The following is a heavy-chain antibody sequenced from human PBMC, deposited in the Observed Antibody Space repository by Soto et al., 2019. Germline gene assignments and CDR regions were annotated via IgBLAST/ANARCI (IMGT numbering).Heavy chain of an antibody. CDR1: GYTFTGYF. V-gene: IGHV1-2*02. CDR2: INPNSGAT. D-gene: IGHD3-3*01. J-gene: IGHJ5*02. Sequence: QVQLVQSGAEVKKPGASVKVSCRASGYTFTGYFMHWVRQAPGQGLEWMGWINPNSGATKYAQKFQCGVTLSRDTSIRTAYMELSGLRSDDTAVYYCARGGGTILAPLPWGQGTLVTVSS. CDR3: ARGGGTILAPLP.